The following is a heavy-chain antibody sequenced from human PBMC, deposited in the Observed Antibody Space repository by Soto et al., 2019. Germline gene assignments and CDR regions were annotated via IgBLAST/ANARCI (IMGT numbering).Heavy chain of an antibody. V-gene: IGHV1-24*01. D-gene: IGHD3-16*01. Sequence: ASVKVSCKVSGYTLTELSMHWVRQAPGKGLEWMGGFDPEDGETIYAQKFQGRVTMTEDTSTDTAYMELSSLRSEDTAVYYCATDSSDYDYVWGSYRSGYGMDVWGQGTTVTVSS. CDR2: FDPEDGET. J-gene: IGHJ6*02. CDR1: GYTLTELS. CDR3: ATDSSDYDYVWGSYRSGYGMDV.